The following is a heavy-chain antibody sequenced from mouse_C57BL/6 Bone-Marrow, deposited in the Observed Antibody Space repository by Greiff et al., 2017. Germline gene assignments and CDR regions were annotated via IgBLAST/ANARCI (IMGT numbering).Heavy chain of an antibody. CDR2: IDPETGGT. J-gene: IGHJ2*01. CDR1: GYTFTDYE. D-gene: IGHD2-4*01. V-gene: IGHV1-15*01. Sequence: QVQLQQSGAELVRPGASVTLSCKASGYTFTDYEMHWVKQTPVHGLEWIGAIDPETGGTAYNQKFKGKAILTADKSSSTAYMELRSLTSEDSAVYDCTRGGRGDYDVDYWGQGTTLTVSS. CDR3: TRGGRGDYDVDY.